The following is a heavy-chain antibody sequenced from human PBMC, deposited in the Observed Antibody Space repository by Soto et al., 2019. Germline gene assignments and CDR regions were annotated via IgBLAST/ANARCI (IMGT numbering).Heavy chain of an antibody. J-gene: IGHJ6*01. CDR1: GFTFSSYA. V-gene: IGHV3-23*01. CDR3: EKGERPRGYCRSTSCYKEGMEL. Sequence: EVQLLESGGGLVQPGGSLRLSCAASGFTFSSYAMSWVRQAPGKGLEWVSAISGSGGSTYYADSVKGRFTISRDNSKNTLYLQMNSLRAEDTAGYYGEKGERPRGYCRSTSCYKEGMELWVRGNRVTGSS. D-gene: IGHD2-2*02. CDR2: ISGSGGST.